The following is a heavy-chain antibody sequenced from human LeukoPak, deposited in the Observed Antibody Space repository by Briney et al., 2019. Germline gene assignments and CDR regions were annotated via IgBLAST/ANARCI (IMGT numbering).Heavy chain of an antibody. J-gene: IGHJ6*02. Sequence: PGRSLRLSCAASRFTFSSYAMYWVRQAPGTGLEWVAVISYDGNNKYYADSVKGRFTISRDNSKNTLYLQMNSLRAEDTAVYYCARGYDYYYYGMDVWGQGTTVTVSS. CDR2: ISYDGNNK. CDR1: RFTFSSYA. D-gene: IGHD5-12*01. CDR3: ARGYDYYYYGMDV. V-gene: IGHV3-30-3*01.